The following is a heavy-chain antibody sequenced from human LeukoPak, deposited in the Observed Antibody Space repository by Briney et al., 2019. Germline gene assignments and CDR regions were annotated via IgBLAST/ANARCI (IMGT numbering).Heavy chain of an antibody. V-gene: IGHV3-53*01. CDR3: VRDRGIAATGGYGMDV. J-gene: IGHJ6*02. Sequence: GGSLRLSCADSGFTVSNIYMSWVRQAPGTGLEWVSIIHSGGITHYADSVKGRFTISRDNSKNTLYLQMNSLRAEDTAVYYCVRDRGIAATGGYGMDVWGQETTVTVSS. CDR1: GFTVSNIY. CDR2: IHSGGIT. D-gene: IGHD6-13*01.